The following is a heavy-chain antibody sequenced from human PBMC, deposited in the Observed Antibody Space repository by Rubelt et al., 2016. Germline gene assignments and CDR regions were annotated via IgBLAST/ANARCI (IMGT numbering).Heavy chain of an antibody. J-gene: IGHJ4*02. Sequence: EVQLVESGGGLIQPGGSLRLSCAASGFTVSSNYVSWVRQAPGKGLEWVSVIYIGGSTYYAHSVNGRFTIARDNSKNTLYLQMNSLRAEDTAVYYCARDVHHWGQGTLVTVSS. CDR1: GFTVSSNY. CDR3: ARDVHH. V-gene: IGHV3-53*01. D-gene: IGHD1-1*01. CDR2: IYIGGST.